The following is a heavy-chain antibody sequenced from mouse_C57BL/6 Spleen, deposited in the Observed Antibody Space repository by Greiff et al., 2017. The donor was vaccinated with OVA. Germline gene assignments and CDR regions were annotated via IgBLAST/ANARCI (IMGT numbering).Heavy chain of an antibody. D-gene: IGHD1-1*01. CDR2: ISSGSSTI. CDR1: GFTFSDYG. J-gene: IGHJ2*01. Sequence: EVQVVESGGGLVKPGGSLKLSCAASGFTFSDYGMHWVRQAPEKGLEWVAYISSGSSTIYYADTVKGRFTISRDNAKNTLFLQMTSLRSEDTAMYYCARGPYYYGSSYENYFDYWGQGTTLTVSS. CDR3: ARGPYYYGSSYENYFDY. V-gene: IGHV5-17*01.